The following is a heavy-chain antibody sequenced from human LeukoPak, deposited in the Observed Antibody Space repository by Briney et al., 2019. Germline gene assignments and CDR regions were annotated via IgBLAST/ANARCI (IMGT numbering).Heavy chain of an antibody. CDR3: ARAYAAAANWFDP. Sequence: SQTLSLTCTVSGGSISSGGYYWSWIRQHPGKGLEWIGYIYYSGCTYYNPSLKSRVTISVDTSKNQFSLKLSSVTAADTAVYYCARAYAAAANWFDPWGQGTLVTVSS. CDR1: GGSISSGGYY. CDR2: IYYSGCT. V-gene: IGHV4-31*03. J-gene: IGHJ5*02. D-gene: IGHD6-25*01.